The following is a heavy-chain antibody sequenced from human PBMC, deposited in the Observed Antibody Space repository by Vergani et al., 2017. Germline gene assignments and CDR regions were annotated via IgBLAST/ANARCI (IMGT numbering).Heavy chain of an antibody. J-gene: IGHJ4*02. CDR1: GFTFDDYG. Sequence: EVQLVESGGGVVRPGGSLRLSCAASGFTFDDYGMSWVRQAPGKGLEWVSGINWNGGSTGYADSVKGRFTISRDNAKNSLYLQMNSLRAEDTALYYCAIARLRYCCSTSCYMGDYWGQGTLVTVSS. CDR3: AIARLRYCCSTSCYMGDY. D-gene: IGHD2-2*02. V-gene: IGHV3-20*04. CDR2: INWNGGST.